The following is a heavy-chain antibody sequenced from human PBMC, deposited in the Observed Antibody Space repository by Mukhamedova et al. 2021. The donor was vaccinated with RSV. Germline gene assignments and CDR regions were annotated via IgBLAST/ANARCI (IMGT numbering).Heavy chain of an antibody. CDR1: Y. J-gene: IGHJ4*01. D-gene: IGHD1-14*01. CDR2: INPNSGVT. CDR3: ARGRPGLRATGPKGYYFDF. Sequence: YIQWVRQAPGQELEWMGRINPNSGVTYYAQKFQGRVAMTRDTSISTAYMELSGLTSDDTALYFCARGRPGLRATGPKGYYFDFWG. V-gene: IGHV1-2*02.